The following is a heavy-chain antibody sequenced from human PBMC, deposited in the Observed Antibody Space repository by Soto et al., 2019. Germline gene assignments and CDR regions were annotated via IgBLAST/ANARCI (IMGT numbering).Heavy chain of an antibody. CDR3: ARAGIAPAGPEVYFDY. Sequence: SVKVSCKASGGTFSSYAISWVRQAPGQGLEWMGGIIPIFGTANYAQKFQGRVTITADESTSTAYMELSSLRSEDTAVYYCARAGIAPAGPEVYFDYWGQGTRGTVSS. D-gene: IGHD6-13*01. CDR1: GGTFSSYA. V-gene: IGHV1-69*13. J-gene: IGHJ4*02. CDR2: IIPIFGTA.